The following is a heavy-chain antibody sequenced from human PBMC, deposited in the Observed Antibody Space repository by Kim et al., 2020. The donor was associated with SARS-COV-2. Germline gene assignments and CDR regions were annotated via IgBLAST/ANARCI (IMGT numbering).Heavy chain of an antibody. J-gene: IGHJ6*02. D-gene: IGHD5-18*01. V-gene: IGHV1-69*13. CDR3: ARAGDTAMVRHYYYGMDV. Sequence: SVKVSCKASGGTFSSYAISWVRQAPGQGLEWLGGIIPIFGTANYAQKFQGRVTITADESTSTAYMELSSLRSEDTAVYYCARAGDTAMVRHYYYGMDVWGQGTTVTVSS. CDR2: IIPIFGTA. CDR1: GGTFSSYA.